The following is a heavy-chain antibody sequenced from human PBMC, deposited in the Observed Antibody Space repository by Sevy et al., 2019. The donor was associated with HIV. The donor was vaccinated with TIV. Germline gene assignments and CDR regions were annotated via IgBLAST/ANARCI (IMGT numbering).Heavy chain of an antibody. J-gene: IGHJ4*02. CDR2: IYTSGST. D-gene: IGHD4-17*01. CDR3: VRDDYGDYSIDY. V-gene: IGHV4-4*07. CDR1: GGSISSYY. Sequence: SETLSLTCTVAGGSISSYYWSWIRQPAGKGLEWIGRIYTSGSTNYNPSLKSRVTMSLDTSKNHFSLKLTSVTAADTALYYCVRDDYGDYSIDYWGQGTLVTVSS.